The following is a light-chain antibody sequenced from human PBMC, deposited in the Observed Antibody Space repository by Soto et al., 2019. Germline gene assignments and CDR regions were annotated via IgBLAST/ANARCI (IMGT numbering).Light chain of an antibody. CDR2: AAS. CDR1: QSISNY. J-gene: IGKJ3*01. Sequence: DIQMNQSPSSLSASVGERVTITCRASQSISNYLNWFQQKPGKAPKLLIYAASSLPSGVPSRFSGSGSGTDFTLTISSLQREDFATYYCQQSITNLGTFGPGTKVDIK. V-gene: IGKV1-39*01. CDR3: QQSITNLGT.